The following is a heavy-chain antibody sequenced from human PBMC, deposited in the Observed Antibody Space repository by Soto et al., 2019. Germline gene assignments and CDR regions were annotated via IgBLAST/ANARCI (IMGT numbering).Heavy chain of an antibody. J-gene: IGHJ4*02. CDR1: GFSLSINAVG. D-gene: IGHD1-26*01. CDR3: ARLYSGSYFDY. Sequence: QVTLKESGPTLVKPTQTLTLTCTFSGFSLSINAVGVDWIRQPPGKALEWLALIYWDGDKRYSPSLKSRLTITKDTSKNQVVLTMTNMDPVDTASYYCARLYSGSYFDYWGQGTLVTVSS. V-gene: IGHV2-5*02. CDR2: IYWDGDK.